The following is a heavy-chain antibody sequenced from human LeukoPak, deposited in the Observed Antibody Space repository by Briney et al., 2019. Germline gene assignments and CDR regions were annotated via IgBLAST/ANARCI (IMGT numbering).Heavy chain of an antibody. CDR1: GFTFSSYE. CDR3: AELGITMIGGV. J-gene: IGHJ6*04. D-gene: IGHD3-10*02. Sequence: PGGSLRLSCAASGFTFSSYEMNWVRLAPGKGLEWVSYISSSGSTISYADSVKGRFTISRDNAKNSLYLQMNSLRAEDTAVYYCAELGITMIGGVWGKGTTVTISS. V-gene: IGHV3-48*03. CDR2: ISSSGSTI.